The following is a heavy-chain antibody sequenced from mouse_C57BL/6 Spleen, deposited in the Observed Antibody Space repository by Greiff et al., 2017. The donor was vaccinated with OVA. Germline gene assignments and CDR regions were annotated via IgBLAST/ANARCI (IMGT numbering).Heavy chain of an antibody. CDR2: IDPSDSYT. CDR1: GYTFTSYW. V-gene: IGHV1-69*01. Sequence: QVQLQQPGAELVMPGASVKLSCKASGYTFTSYWMHWVKQRPGQGLEWIGEIDPSDSYTNYNQKFKGKSTLTVDKSSSTAYMQLSSLTSEDAAVYYCARNYGPWDVDVWGTGTTVTVSS. J-gene: IGHJ1*03. CDR3: ARNYGPWDVDV. D-gene: IGHD1-2*01.